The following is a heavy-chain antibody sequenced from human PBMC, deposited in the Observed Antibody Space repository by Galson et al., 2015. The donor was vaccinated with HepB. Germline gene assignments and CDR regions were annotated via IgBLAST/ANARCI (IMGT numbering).Heavy chain of an antibody. J-gene: IGHJ6*02. CDR2: IYPSASET. D-gene: IGHD2-15*01. CDR1: GSRFSMYW. Sequence: QSGAEVKKPGESLKISCEGSGSRFSMYWIGWVRQMPGRGLEWMGSIYPSASETRYSPSFQGQVTISADKSISTAYLQWSSLKASDTAMYYCARRQIYGSGVYNMDVWGQGTTVTVSS. V-gene: IGHV5-51*01. CDR3: ARRQIYGSGVYNMDV.